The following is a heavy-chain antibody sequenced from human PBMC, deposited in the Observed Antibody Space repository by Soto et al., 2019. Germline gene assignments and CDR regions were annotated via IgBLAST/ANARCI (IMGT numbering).Heavy chain of an antibody. V-gene: IGHV4-31*03. J-gene: IGHJ4*02. D-gene: IGHD3-10*01. Sequence: QVQLQESGPGLVKPSQTLSLTCTVSGGSISSGGYYWSWIRQHPGKGLEWIGYIYYSGSTYYNPSLKSRVTTSVDTSKNQFSLKLSSVTAADTAVYYCARTILWFGELTKFDYWGQGTLVTVSS. CDR2: IYYSGST. CDR1: GGSISSGGYY. CDR3: ARTILWFGELTKFDY.